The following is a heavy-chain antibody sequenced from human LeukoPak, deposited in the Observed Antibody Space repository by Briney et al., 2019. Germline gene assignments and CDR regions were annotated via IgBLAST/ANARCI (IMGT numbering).Heavy chain of an antibody. Sequence: ASVKVSCKASGGTFSSYSITWVRQAPGQGLEWVGRIIPTLGIANYAQKFQGRVTITADKSTSTAYMELSSLRSEDTAVYYCAGEEERGVTVAGTAFDYWGQGTLVTVSS. CDR2: IIPTLGIA. CDR3: AGEEERGVTVAGTAFDY. D-gene: IGHD6-19*01. J-gene: IGHJ4*02. CDR1: GGTFSSYS. V-gene: IGHV1-69*04.